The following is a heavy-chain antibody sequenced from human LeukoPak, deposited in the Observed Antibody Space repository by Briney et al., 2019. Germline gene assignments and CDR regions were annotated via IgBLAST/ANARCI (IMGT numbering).Heavy chain of an antibody. J-gene: IGHJ4*02. Sequence: ASVKVSCKASGYTFTSYYMHWVRQAPGQGLEWMGIINPSGGSTSYAQKFQGRVTMTRDASTSTAYMELSSLRSEDTAVYYCAREENVVGATTGFDYWGQGTLVTVSS. D-gene: IGHD1-26*01. CDR2: INPSGGST. CDR3: AREENVVGATTGFDY. V-gene: IGHV1-46*01. CDR1: GYTFTSYY.